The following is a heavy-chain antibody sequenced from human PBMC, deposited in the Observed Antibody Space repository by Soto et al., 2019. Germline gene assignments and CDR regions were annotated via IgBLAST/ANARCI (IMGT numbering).Heavy chain of an antibody. D-gene: IGHD2-21*01. CDR3: ARKVWSYPPGAADY. CDR2: ITRSGNYI. CDR1: GFTFSSYS. J-gene: IGHJ4*02. Sequence: EVQLVESGGGLVKPGGSLRLSCAASGFTFSSYSMHWVRQAPGKGLEWVSSITRSGNYIYYADSVKGRFTISRDNAKASLYLQMNSLRGEDTAVYYCARKVWSYPPGAADYWGQGTLVTVSS. V-gene: IGHV3-21*03.